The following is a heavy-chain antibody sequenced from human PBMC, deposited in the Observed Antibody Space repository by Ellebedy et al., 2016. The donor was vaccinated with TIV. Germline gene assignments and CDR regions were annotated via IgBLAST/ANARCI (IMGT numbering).Heavy chain of an antibody. CDR1: GYSFTSYW. Sequence: GGSLRLSXKGSGYSFTSYWIGWVRQMPGKGLEWMGIIYPGDSDTRYSPSFQGQVTISADKSISTAYLQWSSLKASDTAMYYCARLLPADAFDIWGQGTMVTVSS. CDR2: IYPGDSDT. J-gene: IGHJ3*02. CDR3: ARLLPADAFDI. V-gene: IGHV5-51*01.